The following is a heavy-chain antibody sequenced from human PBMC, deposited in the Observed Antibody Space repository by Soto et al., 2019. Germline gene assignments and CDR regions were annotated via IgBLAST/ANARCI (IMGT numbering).Heavy chain of an antibody. J-gene: IGHJ4*02. CDR2: ISYDGSNK. D-gene: IGHD6-13*01. V-gene: IGHV3-30-3*01. CDR3: ASLLIAAAGDY. CDR1: GFTFSSYA. Sequence: SGFTFSSYAMHWVRQAPGKGLEWVAVISYDGSNKYYADSVKGRFTISRDNSKNTLYLQMNSLRAEDTAVYYCASLLIAAAGDYWGQGTLVTVSS.